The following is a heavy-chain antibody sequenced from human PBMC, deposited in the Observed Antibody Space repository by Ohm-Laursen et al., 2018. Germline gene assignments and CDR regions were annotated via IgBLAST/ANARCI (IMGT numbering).Heavy chain of an antibody. CDR2: ISWNSGSI. Sequence: SLRLSCAASGFTFADYAMHWVRQAPGKGLEWVSGISWNSGSIGYADSVKGRFTISRDNAKNSLYLQMNSLRAEDTALYYCFTTGAFDIWGQGTMVTVSS. J-gene: IGHJ3*02. CDR3: FTTGAFDI. V-gene: IGHV3-9*01. CDR1: GFTFADYA. D-gene: IGHD1-1*01.